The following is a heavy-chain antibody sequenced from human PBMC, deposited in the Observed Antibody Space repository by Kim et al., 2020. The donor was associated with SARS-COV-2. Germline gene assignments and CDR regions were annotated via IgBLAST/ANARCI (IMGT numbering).Heavy chain of an antibody. CDR2: ISSNGGST. D-gene: IGHD3-22*01. CDR3: ARDRSTMIVVGPAGYYYYMDV. Sequence: GGSLRLSCAASGFTFSSYAMHWVRQAPGKGLEYVSAISSNGGSTYYANSVKGRFTISRDNSKNTLYLQMGSLRAEDMAVYYCARDRSTMIVVGPAGYYYYMDVWGKGTTVTVSS. CDR1: GFTFSSYA. V-gene: IGHV3-64*01. J-gene: IGHJ6*03.